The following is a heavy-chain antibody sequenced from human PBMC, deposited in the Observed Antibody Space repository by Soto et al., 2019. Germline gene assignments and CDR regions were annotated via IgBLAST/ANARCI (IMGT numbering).Heavy chain of an antibody. Sequence: TSETRSLTCAVSSGSISTSNWWIWVRQPPGKVLEWIGEVYHSGSTNYNPSLKSRVTMSVDKSKNQFSLSLSSVTAADTAVYFCARQMTGTTAFDYWGQGTLVTVSS. D-gene: IGHD1-7*01. CDR3: ARQMTGTTAFDY. CDR2: VYHSGST. CDR1: SGSISTSNW. J-gene: IGHJ4*02. V-gene: IGHV4-4*02.